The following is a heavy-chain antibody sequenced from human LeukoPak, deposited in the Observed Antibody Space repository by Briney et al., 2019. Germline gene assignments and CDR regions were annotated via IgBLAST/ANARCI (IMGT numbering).Heavy chain of an antibody. V-gene: IGHV4-39*01. CDR2: IYYSGST. J-gene: IGHJ5*02. D-gene: IGHD3-10*01. Sequence: SETLSLTCTVSGGSISSTRYYWGWIRQPPGKGLEWIGSIYYSGSTYYKPSLKSRVTMSVDRSKNQFSLKLSSVTAADTAVYYCARHGVYYGLGSSYGLPNWFDPWGQGTQVTVSS. CDR3: ARHGVYYGLGSSYGLPNWFDP. CDR1: GGSISSTRYY.